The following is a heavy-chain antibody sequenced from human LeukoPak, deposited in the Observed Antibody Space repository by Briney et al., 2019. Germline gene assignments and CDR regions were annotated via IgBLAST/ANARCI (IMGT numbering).Heavy chain of an antibody. Sequence: ASVKVSCKASGYTFTSYDINWVRQATGQGLEWMGCKNPNSGNTGYSKKFQGRVNITRNTSISTAYMELSSLRSEDTAVYYCARVGAGPYYYGMDVWGQGTTVTVSS. V-gene: IGHV1-8*01. J-gene: IGHJ6*02. CDR2: KNPNSGNT. CDR3: ARVGAGPYYYGMDV. D-gene: IGHD1-26*01. CDR1: GYTFTSYD.